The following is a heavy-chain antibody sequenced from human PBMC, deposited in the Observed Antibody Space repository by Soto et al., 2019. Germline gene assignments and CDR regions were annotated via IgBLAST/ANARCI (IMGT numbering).Heavy chain of an antibody. V-gene: IGHV4-39*01. CDR1: GGSISSSSYY. CDR3: ARSGYDFWSGYSAGPLGY. J-gene: IGHJ4*02. CDR2: IYYSGST. D-gene: IGHD3-3*01. Sequence: QLQLQESGPGLVKPSETLSLTCTVSGGSISSSSYYWGWIRQPPGKGLEWIGSIYYSGSTYYNPSLKGRVTISVDTSKNQFSLKLSSVTAADTAVYYCARSGYDFWSGYSAGPLGYWGKGTLVTVSS.